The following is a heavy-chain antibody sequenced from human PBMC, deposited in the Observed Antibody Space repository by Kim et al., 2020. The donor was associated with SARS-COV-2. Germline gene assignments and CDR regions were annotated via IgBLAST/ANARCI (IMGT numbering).Heavy chain of an antibody. CDR2: IYHSGST. Sequence: SETLSLTCAVSGGSISSSNWWSWVRPPPGTGLEWIGEIYHSGSTNYNPSLKSRVTISVDKSKNQFSLKLSSVTAADTAVYYCARVPYSSGWYGFDYWGQGTLVTVSS. J-gene: IGHJ4*02. V-gene: IGHV4-4*02. D-gene: IGHD6-19*01. CDR3: ARVPYSSGWYGFDY. CDR1: GGSISSSNW.